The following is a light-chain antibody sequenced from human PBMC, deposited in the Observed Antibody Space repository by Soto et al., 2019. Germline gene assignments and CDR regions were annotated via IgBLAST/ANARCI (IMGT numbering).Light chain of an antibody. Sequence: DIQMPQSPSSLSASVGDRVTITCQASQDIKNYLNWYQQKSGKAPKLLIYDASDLETSVPSRFSGSGSSTDFTFTINSLQPEDIATYYCHQYDNLPLTFGGGTKVEIK. J-gene: IGKJ4*01. CDR2: DAS. CDR3: HQYDNLPLT. V-gene: IGKV1-33*01. CDR1: QDIKNY.